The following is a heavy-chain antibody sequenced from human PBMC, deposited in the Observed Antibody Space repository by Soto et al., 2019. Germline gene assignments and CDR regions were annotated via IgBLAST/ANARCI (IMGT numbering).Heavy chain of an antibody. CDR3: ARDVYSSSFLSAWFAP. CDR2: IYTSGST. V-gene: IGHV4-4*07. Sequence: SETLSLTCTVSGGSISSYYWSWIRQPAGKGLEWIGRIYTSGSTNYNPSLKSRVTMSVDTSKNQFSLKLSSVTAADTAVYYCARDVYSSSFLSAWFAPWGQGALVAVSS. CDR1: GGSISSYY. J-gene: IGHJ5*02. D-gene: IGHD6-13*01.